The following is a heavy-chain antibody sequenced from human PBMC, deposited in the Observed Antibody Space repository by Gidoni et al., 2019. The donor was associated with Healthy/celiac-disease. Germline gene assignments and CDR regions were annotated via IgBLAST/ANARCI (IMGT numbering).Heavy chain of an antibody. V-gene: IGHV3-64D*06. Sequence: EVQLVESGGGLVQPGGSLRLSCSASGFTFSSYAMHWVRQAPGKGLEYVSAISSNGGSTYYADSVKGRFTISRDNSKNTLYLQMSSLRAEDTAVYYCVKVGKYYYDSSGYYDYWGQGTLVTVSS. CDR1: GFTFSSYA. J-gene: IGHJ4*02. D-gene: IGHD3-22*01. CDR3: VKVGKYYYDSSGYYDY. CDR2: ISSNGGST.